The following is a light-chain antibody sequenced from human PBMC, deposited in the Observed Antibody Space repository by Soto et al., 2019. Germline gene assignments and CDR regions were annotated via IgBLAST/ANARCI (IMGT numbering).Light chain of an antibody. V-gene: IGLV1-47*01. CDR2: RNN. CDR3: AAWDDSLSGFYV. Sequence: QSALPQPPSASGTPGQRVTISCSGSSSNIGSNYVHWYQHLPGTAPKLLIYRNNQRPSGVPDRFFGSKSGTSASLAISGLRSEDEADYYCAAWDDSLSGFYVFGTGTKVTVL. CDR1: SSNIGSNY. J-gene: IGLJ1*01.